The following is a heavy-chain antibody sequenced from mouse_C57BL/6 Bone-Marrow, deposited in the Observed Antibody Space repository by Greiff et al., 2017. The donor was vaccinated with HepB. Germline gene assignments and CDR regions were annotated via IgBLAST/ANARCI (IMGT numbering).Heavy chain of an antibody. CDR3: AREGPGGAMDY. D-gene: IGHD3-3*01. CDR1: GFTFSDYG. V-gene: IGHV5-17*01. CDR2: ISSGSSTI. J-gene: IGHJ4*01. Sequence: EVQLVESGGGLVKPGGSLKLSCAASGFTFSDYGMHWVRQAPEKGLEWVAYISSGSSTIYYADTAKGRFTISRDNAKNTLFLQMTSLRSEDTAMYYCAREGPGGAMDYWGQGTSVTVSS.